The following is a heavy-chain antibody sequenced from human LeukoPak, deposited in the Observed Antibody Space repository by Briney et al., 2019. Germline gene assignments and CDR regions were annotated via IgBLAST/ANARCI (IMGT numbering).Heavy chain of an antibody. D-gene: IGHD5-12*01. J-gene: IGHJ4*02. CDR2: IIPIFGTA. V-gene: IGHV1-69*13. Sequence: SVKVSCKASGGTFSSYAISWVRQAPGQGLEWMGGIIPIFGTANYAQKFQGRVTITADESTSTAYMELSSLRSEDTAVYYCARPGRGRYSGYDWFPYYFDYWGQGTLVTVSS. CDR3: ARPGRGRYSGYDWFPYYFDY. CDR1: GGTFSSYA.